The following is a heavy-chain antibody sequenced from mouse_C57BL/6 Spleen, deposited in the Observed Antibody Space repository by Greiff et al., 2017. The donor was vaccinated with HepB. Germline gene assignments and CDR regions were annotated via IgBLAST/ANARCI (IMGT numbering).Heavy chain of an antibody. D-gene: IGHD2-1*01. CDR3: TRDYGTPMYYFDY. Sequence: EVKLQESGAELVRPGASVKLSCTASGFNIKDYYMHWVKQRPEQGLEWIGRIDPEDGDTEYAPKFQGKATMTADTSSNTAYLQLSSLTSEDTAVYYCTRDYGTPMYYFDYWGQGTTLTVSS. J-gene: IGHJ2*01. CDR2: IDPEDGDT. CDR1: GFNIKDYY. V-gene: IGHV14-1*01.